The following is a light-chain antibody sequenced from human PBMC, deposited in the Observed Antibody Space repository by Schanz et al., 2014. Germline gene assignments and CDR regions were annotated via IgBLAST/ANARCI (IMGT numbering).Light chain of an antibody. CDR1: QGVNSNN. CDR2: GAS. J-gene: IGKJ1*01. Sequence: EIVLTQSPGTLSLSPGERATLSCRASQGVNSNNLAWYQQKPGQAPRLLIYGASSRATGIPDRFSGSGSGTDFTLTISGLEPEDFAVYYCQHCSTSLWTFGQGTKVDIK. V-gene: IGKV3-20*01. CDR3: QHCSTSLWT.